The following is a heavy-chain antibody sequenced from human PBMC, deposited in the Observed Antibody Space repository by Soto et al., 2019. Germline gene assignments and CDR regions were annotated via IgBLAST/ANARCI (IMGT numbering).Heavy chain of an antibody. CDR3: ARPSYALNWDFHYGMQV. CDR1: GGAFSGCY. Sequence: SETLSLSCAVLGGAFSGCYGSWIRQIPGKGLEWIGEINQSGNTKYNPSLMSRVTMSVDTSRNQFSLKLSSVTAADTAVYYCARPSYALNWDFHYGMQVWRQGTSDTVSS. D-gene: IGHD2-2*01. J-gene: IGHJ6*02. CDR2: INQSGNT. V-gene: IGHV4-34*01.